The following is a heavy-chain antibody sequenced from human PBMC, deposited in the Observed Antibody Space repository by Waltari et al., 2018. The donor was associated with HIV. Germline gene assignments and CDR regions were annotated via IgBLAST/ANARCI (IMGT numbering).Heavy chain of an antibody. CDR2: IKKKGSGK. V-gene: IGHV3-7*01. CDR3: ARMGLMMYAIGAFDI. D-gene: IGHD2-8*01. CDR1: GFTFSLYW. Sequence: EVQLVESGGGLVQPGGSLRLSCAASGFTFSLYWMSWVRQAPGKGRGWVANIKKKGSGKHYVDFVKGRFTISRDNAKKSLYLQMNSLRAEDTAVYYCARMGLMMYAIGAFDIWGQGTMVTISS. J-gene: IGHJ3*02.